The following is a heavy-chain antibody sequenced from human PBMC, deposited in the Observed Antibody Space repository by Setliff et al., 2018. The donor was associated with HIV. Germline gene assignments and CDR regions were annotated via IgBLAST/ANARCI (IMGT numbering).Heavy chain of an antibody. J-gene: IGHJ4*02. V-gene: IGHV3-23*01. D-gene: IGHD3-22*01. CDR1: GFTFSSYE. CDR2: ILSTGERT. Sequence: PGGSLRLSCAASGFTFSSYEMDWFRQAPGKGLEWVSAILSTGERTFYADSVKGRFTTSRDNSKNTVYLQMNSLRAEDTAEYYCAKELAASGLGYFDSWGRGILVTVSS. CDR3: AKELAASGLGYFDS.